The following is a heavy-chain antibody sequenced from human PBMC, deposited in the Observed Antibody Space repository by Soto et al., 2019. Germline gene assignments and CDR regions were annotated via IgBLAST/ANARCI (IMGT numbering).Heavy chain of an antibody. CDR2: ISSSSSYI. CDR1: GFTFSSYS. CDR3: ARGRRGYSGYYFENYYYGMDV. Sequence: PGGSLRLSCAASGFTFSSYSMNWVRQAPGKGLEWVSSISSSSSYIYYADSVKGRFTISRDNAKNSLYLQMNSLRAEDTAVYYCARGRRGYSGYYFENYYYGMDVWGQGTTVTVSS. D-gene: IGHD5-12*01. V-gene: IGHV3-21*01. J-gene: IGHJ6*02.